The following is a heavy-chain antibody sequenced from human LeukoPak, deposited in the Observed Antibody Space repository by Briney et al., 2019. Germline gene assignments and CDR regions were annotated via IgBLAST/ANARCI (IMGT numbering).Heavy chain of an antibody. V-gene: IGHV4-34*01. D-gene: IGHD3-10*01. CDR1: GGSFSGYY. J-gene: IGHJ4*02. CDR2: INHSGST. Sequence: SETLSLTCTVYGGSFSGYYWSWIRQPPGKGLEWIGEINHSGSTNYNPSLKSRVTTSVDTSKNQFSLKLSSVTAADTAVYYCARVGYYGSGTGYWGQGTLVTVSS. CDR3: ARVGYYGSGTGY.